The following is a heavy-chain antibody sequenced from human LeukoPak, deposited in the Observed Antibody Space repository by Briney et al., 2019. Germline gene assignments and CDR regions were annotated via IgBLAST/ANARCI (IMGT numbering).Heavy chain of an antibody. J-gene: IGHJ4*02. V-gene: IGHV4-61*08. CDR1: GGSISSGGYS. D-gene: IGHD1-26*01. CDR3: AREGGSYHFDY. CDR2: IYYSGST. Sequence: SQTLSLTCAVSGGSISSGGYSWSWIRQPPGKGLEWIGYIYYSGSTNYNPSLKSRVTISVDTSKNQFSLKLSSVTAADTAVYYCAREGGSYHFDYWGQGTLVTVSS.